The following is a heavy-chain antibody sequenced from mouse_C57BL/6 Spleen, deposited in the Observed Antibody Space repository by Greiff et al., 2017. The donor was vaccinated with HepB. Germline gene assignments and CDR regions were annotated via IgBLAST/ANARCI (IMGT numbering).Heavy chain of an antibody. CDR2: INPSSGYT. J-gene: IGHJ3*01. Sequence: QVQLKESGAELARPGASVKMSCKASGYTFTSYTMHWVKQRPGQGLEWIGYINPSSGYTKYNQKFKDQATFTADKSSSTAYMQLSSLTSEDSAVYYCARGETSPFAYWGQGTLVTVSA. V-gene: IGHV1-4*01. CDR3: ARGETSPFAY. CDR1: GYTFTSYT.